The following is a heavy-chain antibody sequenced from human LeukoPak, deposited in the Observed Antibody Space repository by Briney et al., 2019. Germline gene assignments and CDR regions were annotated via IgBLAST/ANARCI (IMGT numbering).Heavy chain of an antibody. V-gene: IGHV4-59*01. Sequence: SETLSLTCTVSGGSISSYYWSWIRQPPGKGLEWIGYIYYSGSTNYNPSLKSRVTISVDTSKNQFSLKLSSVTAADTAVYYCARVHYDFWSGYFAWFDPWGKGTLVTVSS. CDR2: IYYSGST. D-gene: IGHD3-3*01. CDR3: ARVHYDFWSGYFAWFDP. J-gene: IGHJ5*02. CDR1: GGSISSYY.